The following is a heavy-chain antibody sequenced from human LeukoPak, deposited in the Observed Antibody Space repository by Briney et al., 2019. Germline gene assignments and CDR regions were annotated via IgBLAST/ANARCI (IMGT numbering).Heavy chain of an antibody. V-gene: IGHV4-4*07. J-gene: IGHJ5*02. CDR3: ASEYCSGGSCYWFGP. CDR2: IYTSGST. D-gene: IGHD2-15*01. Sequence: PSETLSLTCTVSGGSISSYYWSWIRQPAGKGLEWIGRIYTSGSTNYNPSLKSRVTMSVDTSKNQFSLKLSSVTAADTAVYYCASEYCSGGSCYWFGPWGQGTLVTVSS. CDR1: GGSISSYY.